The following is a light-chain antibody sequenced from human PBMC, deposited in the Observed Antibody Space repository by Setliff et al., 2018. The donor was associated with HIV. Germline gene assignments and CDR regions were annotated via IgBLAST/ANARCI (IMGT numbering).Light chain of an antibody. J-gene: IGLJ1*01. CDR1: SSDVGAFDH. CDR3: CSYAGTSTYV. CDR2: EVT. V-gene: IGLV2-23*02. Sequence: QSVLAQPASVSGSPGQSITISCTGSSSDVGAFDHVSWYQQNPGNTPKLLIYEVTIRPPGISNRFSGFKSGNTASLTISGLQVEDEADYYCCSYAGTSTYVFGTGTKVTVL.